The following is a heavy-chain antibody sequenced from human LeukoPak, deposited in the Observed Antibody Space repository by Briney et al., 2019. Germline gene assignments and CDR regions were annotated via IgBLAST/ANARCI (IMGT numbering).Heavy chain of an antibody. CDR2: IIPIFGTA. J-gene: IGHJ5*02. V-gene: IGHV1-69*13. CDR1: GGTFSSYA. CDR3: ARDRGQGPENWFDP. Sequence: ASVKVACKASGGTFSSYAISWVRQAPGQGLEWMGGIIPIFGTANYAQKFQGRVTITADESTSTAYMELSSLRSEDTAVYYCARDRGQGPENWFDPWGQGTLVTVSS.